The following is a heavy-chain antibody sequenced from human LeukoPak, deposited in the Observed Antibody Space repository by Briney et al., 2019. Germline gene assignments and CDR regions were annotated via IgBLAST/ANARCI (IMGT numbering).Heavy chain of an antibody. Sequence: SVKVSCKASGGTFSSYAISWVRQAPGQGLEWMGGIIPIFGTANYAPKFQGRVTITADESTSTAYMELSSLRSEDTAVYYCAREDCSGGSCYSGYWGQGTLVTVSS. CDR3: AREDCSGGSCYSGY. V-gene: IGHV1-69*13. D-gene: IGHD2-15*01. CDR2: IIPIFGTA. CDR1: GGTFSSYA. J-gene: IGHJ4*02.